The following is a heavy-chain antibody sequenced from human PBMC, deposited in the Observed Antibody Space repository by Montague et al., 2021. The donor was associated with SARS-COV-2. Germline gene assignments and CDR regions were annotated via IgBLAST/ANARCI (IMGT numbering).Heavy chain of an antibody. CDR2: IWYYGSNE. J-gene: IGHJ4*02. D-gene: IGHD1-26*01. CDR1: GFIFSSYG. Sequence: SLRLSCAASGFIFSSYGMHWVRQAPGKGLEWVAHIWYYGSNENYVDSVKGRFTISRDSFKNTLYLQMNSLRAEDTAIYYCARGSVGGYYFDYWGQGTLVTVSS. V-gene: IGHV3-33*01. CDR3: ARGSVGGYYFDY.